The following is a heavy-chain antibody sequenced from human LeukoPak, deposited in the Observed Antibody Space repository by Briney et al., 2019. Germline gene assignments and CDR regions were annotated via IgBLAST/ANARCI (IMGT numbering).Heavy chain of an antibody. Sequence: GGSLRLSCAASGFTFSAYSMNWVRQAPGKGLEWVSAISGSGGSTYYADSVKGRFTISRDNSKNTLYLQMNSLRAEDTAVYYCAKDLLSPYSKDAFDIWGQGTMVTVSS. CDR1: GFTFSAYS. CDR2: ISGSGGST. J-gene: IGHJ3*02. D-gene: IGHD6-13*01. V-gene: IGHV3-23*01. CDR3: AKDLLSPYSKDAFDI.